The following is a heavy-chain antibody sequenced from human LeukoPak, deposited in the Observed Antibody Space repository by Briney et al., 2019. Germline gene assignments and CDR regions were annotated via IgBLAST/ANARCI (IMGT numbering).Heavy chain of an antibody. Sequence: PSETLSLTRAVYGGSFSGYYWSWIRQPAGKGLEWIGRIYTSGSTNYNPSLKSRVTMSVDTSKNQFSLKLSSMTDADTAVYYCARDFGGNPYYYYYGMDVWGQGTTVTVSS. CDR3: ARDFGGNPYYYYYGMDV. J-gene: IGHJ6*02. V-gene: IGHV4-4*07. CDR2: IYTSGST. D-gene: IGHD4-23*01. CDR1: GGSFSGYY.